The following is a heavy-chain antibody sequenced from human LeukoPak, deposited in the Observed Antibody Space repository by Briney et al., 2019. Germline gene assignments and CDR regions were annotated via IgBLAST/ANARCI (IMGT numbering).Heavy chain of an antibody. CDR2: IYCSGST. V-gene: IGHV4-39*07. J-gene: IGHJ4*02. Sequence: SETLSLTCTVSGGSISSSSYYWGWIRQPPGKGLEWIGSIYCSGSTYYNPSLKSRVTISVDTSKNQFSLKLSSVTAADTVVYYCASEVAAAGTPDYWGQGTLVTVSS. CDR1: GGSISSSSYY. CDR3: ASEVAAAGTPDY. D-gene: IGHD6-13*01.